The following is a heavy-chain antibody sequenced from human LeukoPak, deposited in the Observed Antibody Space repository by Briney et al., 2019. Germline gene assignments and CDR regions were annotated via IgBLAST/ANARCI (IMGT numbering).Heavy chain of an antibody. D-gene: IGHD3-10*01. Sequence: PGRSLRLSCAASGFTFSSYAMHWVPQAPGKGLEWVADISYDGSNKYYADSVKGRFTISRDTSKNTLYLQMNSLRAEDTAVYYCARELDAGSELLWFGELRYWGQGTLVTVSS. J-gene: IGHJ4*02. CDR1: GFTFSSYA. CDR3: ARELDAGSELLWFGELRY. V-gene: IGHV3-30*04. CDR2: ISYDGSNK.